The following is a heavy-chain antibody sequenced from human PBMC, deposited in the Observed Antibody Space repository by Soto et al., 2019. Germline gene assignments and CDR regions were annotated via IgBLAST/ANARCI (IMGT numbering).Heavy chain of an antibody. CDR2: IIPIFGTA. V-gene: IGHV1-69*01. CDR1: GGTFSSYA. CDR3: ASRMKGLLPNWYFDL. D-gene: IGHD2-15*01. Sequence: QVQLVQSGAEVKKHGSSVKVSCKASGGTFSSYAISWVRQAPGQGLEWMGGIIPIFGTANYAKKFQGRVTITAEEYTNTSYMDLSRLRSEGTVVYYCASRMKGLLPNWYFDLWGRGTLVTVSS. J-gene: IGHJ2*01.